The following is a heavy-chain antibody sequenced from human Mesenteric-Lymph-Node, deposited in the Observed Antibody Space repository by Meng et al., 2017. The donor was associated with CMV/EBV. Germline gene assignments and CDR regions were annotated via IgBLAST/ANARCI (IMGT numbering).Heavy chain of an antibody. D-gene: IGHD7-27*01. Sequence: GGSLRLSCAASGFTFSNFWMHWVRQAPGKGLEWVSSITSTSSYIYYADSVKGRFTISRDNAKNSLYLQMNSLRAEDTAVYYCAGRTGNYFDYWGQGTLVTVSS. V-gene: IGHV3-21*01. CDR2: ITSTSSYI. J-gene: IGHJ4*02. CDR3: AGRTGNYFDY. CDR1: GFTFSNFW.